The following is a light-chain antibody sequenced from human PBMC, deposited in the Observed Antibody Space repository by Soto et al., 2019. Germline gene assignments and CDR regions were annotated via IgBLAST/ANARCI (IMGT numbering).Light chain of an antibody. V-gene: IGKV1-33*01. CDR3: QQFGDLTFI. CDR1: QDINNY. CDR2: DAS. J-gene: IGKJ5*01. Sequence: DIKMTQSPSSLSASVGDRVTITCQASQDINNYLNWYQQKPGKAPRLLIYDASDLGTGVPSRFSGSGYGTDFTLTISNLQPEDIATYYCQQFGDLTFIFGQGTRLE.